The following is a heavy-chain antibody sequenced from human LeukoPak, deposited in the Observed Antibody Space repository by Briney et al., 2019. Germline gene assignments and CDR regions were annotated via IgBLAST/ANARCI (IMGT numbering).Heavy chain of an antibody. CDR3: ARDRKVSTASSYYMTTVTQPDY. J-gene: IGHJ4*02. Sequence: ASVKVSCKASGGTFSSYAISWVRQAPGQGLEWMGGIIPIFGTANYAQKFQGRVTITADESTSTAYMELSSLRSEDTAVYYCARDRKVSTASSYYMTTVTQPDYWGQGTLVTVSS. CDR1: GGTFSSYA. V-gene: IGHV1-69*01. D-gene: IGHD4-17*01. CDR2: IIPIFGTA.